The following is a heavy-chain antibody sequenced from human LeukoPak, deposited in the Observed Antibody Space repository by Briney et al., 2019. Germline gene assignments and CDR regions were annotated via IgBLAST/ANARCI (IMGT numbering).Heavy chain of an antibody. D-gene: IGHD3-9*01. J-gene: IGHJ5*02. CDR2: IYYSGST. CDR3: ARDGASPIDILTGYSENWFDP. CDR1: GYSIGSGYY. Sequence: PSETLSLTCTVSGYSIGSGYYWSWIRQPPGKGLEWIGYIYYSGSTNYNPSLKSRVTISVDTSKNQFSLKLSSVTAADTAVYYCARDGASPIDILTGYSENWFDPWGQGTLVTVSS. V-gene: IGHV4-61*01.